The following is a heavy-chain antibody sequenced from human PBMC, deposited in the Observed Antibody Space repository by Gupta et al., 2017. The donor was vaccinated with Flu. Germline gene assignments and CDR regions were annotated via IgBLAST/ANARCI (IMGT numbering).Heavy chain of an antibody. CDR1: GDSIASAHY. Sequence: QVRLQQSGPGLVKPSETLSLACAVSGDSIASAHYWGWIRQSPGAGLEWIGSIFYKWHPDYNPSLKGRVTISVDTSKNQSFLKMNDRQDEDTAVYYCARSYGGTGARFNYWCQGILVEVSS. CDR2: IFYKWHP. D-gene: IGHD3-10*01. V-gene: IGHV4-38-2*01. CDR3: ARSYGGTGARFNY. J-gene: IGHJ4*02.